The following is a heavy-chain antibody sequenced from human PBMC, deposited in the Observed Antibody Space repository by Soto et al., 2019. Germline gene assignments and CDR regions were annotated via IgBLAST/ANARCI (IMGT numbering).Heavy chain of an antibody. D-gene: IGHD5-12*01. CDR3: ARERYSGYDTSGFDE. Sequence: ASVPVSCKASGYTFTSYGISWVRQAPGQGLEWMGWISAYNGNTNYAQKLQGRVTMTTDTSTSTAYMELRSLRSDDTAVYYCARERYSGYDTSGFDEWGQGNLVTV. CDR2: ISAYNGNT. J-gene: IGHJ4*02. CDR1: GYTFTSYG. V-gene: IGHV1-18*01.